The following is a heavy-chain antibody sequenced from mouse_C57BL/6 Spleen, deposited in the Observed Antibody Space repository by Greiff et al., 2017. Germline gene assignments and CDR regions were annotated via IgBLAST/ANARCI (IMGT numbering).Heavy chain of an antibody. D-gene: IGHD1-1*02. CDR3: ARAGSYGWYFDV. J-gene: IGHJ1*03. CDR1: GFTFSDYY. CDR2: INYDGSST. V-gene: IGHV5-16*01. Sequence: EVKLVESEGGLVQPGSSMKLSCTASGFTFSDYYMAWVRQVPEKGLEWVANINYDGSSTYYLDSLKSRFIISRDNAKNILYLQMSSLKSEDTATYYCARAGSYGWYFDVWGTGTTVTVSS.